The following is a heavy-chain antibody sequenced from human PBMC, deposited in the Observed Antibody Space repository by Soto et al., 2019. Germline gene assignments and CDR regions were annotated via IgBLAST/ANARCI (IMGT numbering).Heavy chain of an antibody. Sequence: PSETLSLTCDVYGGSFSGYIWTWIRQTPGKGLQWIGQLNHSGSANYNPSLKSRVTISVDRSKNQFSLKLSSVTAADTAVYYCARANPVYAVVWGQGTLVTVSS. V-gene: IGHV4-34*01. CDR2: LNHSGSA. J-gene: IGHJ4*02. CDR3: ARANPVYAVV. CDR1: GGSFSGYI. D-gene: IGHD2-2*01.